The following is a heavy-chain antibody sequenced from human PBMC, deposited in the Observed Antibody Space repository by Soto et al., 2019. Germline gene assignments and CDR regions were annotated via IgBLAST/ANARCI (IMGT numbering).Heavy chain of an antibody. J-gene: IGHJ6*02. CDR1: GFIFSMHG. D-gene: IGHD3-16*01. CDR2: IWYDGSSK. CDR3: AREPYSDYVMDV. V-gene: IGHV3-33*08. Sequence: RLSCAASGFIFSMHGRPWVRQAPGKGLEWVAVIWYDGSSKFYADSVKGRFTISRDNSKNTLYLQMNSLRAEDTAVYYCAREPYSDYVMDVWGQGTPVT.